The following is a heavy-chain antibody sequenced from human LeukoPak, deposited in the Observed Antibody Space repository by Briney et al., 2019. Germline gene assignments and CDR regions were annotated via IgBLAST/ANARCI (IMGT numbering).Heavy chain of an antibody. CDR2: ISAYNGNT. Sequence: AASVKVSCKASGYTFTSFGISWVRQAPGQGPEWMGWISAYNGNTNYIQKFQGRVTMTTDTSTNTAYMELRSLTSDDTAVYYCARDLGLDTTMIFFDFWGQGTLVTVSS. CDR3: ARDLGLDTTMIFFDF. V-gene: IGHV1-18*01. D-gene: IGHD5-18*01. J-gene: IGHJ4*02. CDR1: GYTFTSFG.